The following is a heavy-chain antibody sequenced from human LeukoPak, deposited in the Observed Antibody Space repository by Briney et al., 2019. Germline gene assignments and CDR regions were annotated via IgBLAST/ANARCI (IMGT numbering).Heavy chain of an antibody. V-gene: IGHV4-59*01. J-gene: IGHJ4*02. CDR1: GGSISSYY. Sequence: PSETLSLTCTVSGGSISSYYWSWIRQPPGKGLEWIGYIYYSGSTNYNPSLKSRVTISVDTSKNQFSLKLSSVTAADTAVYYCPRVVSLHTQETHFDYWGQGTLVTVSS. D-gene: IGHD5-24*01. CDR3: PRVVSLHTQETHFDY. CDR2: IYYSGST.